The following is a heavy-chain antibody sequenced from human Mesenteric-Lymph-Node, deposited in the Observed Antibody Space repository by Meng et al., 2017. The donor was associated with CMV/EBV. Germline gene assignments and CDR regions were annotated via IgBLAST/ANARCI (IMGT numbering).Heavy chain of an antibody. V-gene: IGHV4-61*01. CDR2: INYSGST. Sequence: GSLRLSCTASGGSVSSTLYYWNWIRQPPGRGLEWIWFINYSGSTSYKPSLKSRVTISVDTSKNKLSLKLTSMTAADTAVYYCASGALIPLSALDIWDQGTMVTVSS. CDR1: GGSVSSTLYY. CDR3: ASGALIPLSALDI. J-gene: IGHJ3*02. D-gene: IGHD3-3*02.